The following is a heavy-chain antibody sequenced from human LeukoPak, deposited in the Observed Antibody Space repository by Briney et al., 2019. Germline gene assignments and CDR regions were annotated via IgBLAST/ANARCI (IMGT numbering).Heavy chain of an antibody. J-gene: IGHJ4*02. D-gene: IGHD3/OR15-3a*01. CDR2: IEKDGNTK. CDR3: TKARDFWTRRFFDY. V-gene: IGHV3-30*02. CDR1: GFIFSSYG. Sequence: GGSLRLSCAASGFIFSSYGMHWVRQAPGKGLEWVAFIEKDGNTKYYTDSVRGRFAISRDNSKNTLYLQMSSLRTEDTAMFYCTKARDFWTRRFFDYWGQGTLVTVFS.